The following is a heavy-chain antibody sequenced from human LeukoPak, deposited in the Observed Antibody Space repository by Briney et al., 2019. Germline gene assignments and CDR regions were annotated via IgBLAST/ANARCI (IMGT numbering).Heavy chain of an antibody. CDR1: GFTFSSYS. CDR2: ISSSSSYI. CDR3: ARAGTMVTPAFDI. V-gene: IGHV3-21*01. D-gene: IGHD4-23*01. J-gene: IGHJ3*02. Sequence: GGSLRLSCAASGFTFSSYSMNWVRQAPGKGLEWVSSISSSSSYIYYADSVKGRFTIPRDNAKNSLYLQMNSLRAEDTAVYSCARAGTMVTPAFDIWGQGTMVTVSS.